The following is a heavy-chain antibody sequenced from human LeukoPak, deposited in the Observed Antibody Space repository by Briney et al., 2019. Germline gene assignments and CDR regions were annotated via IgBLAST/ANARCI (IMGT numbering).Heavy chain of an antibody. Sequence: ASVKVSCKASGYTFTGYFMHWMRQAPGQGLEWMGWINPNSGGTNYTQKFQGRVTMARDTSISTAYMELSRLRSDDTAVYYCARNMGGTSEPFDYWGQGTLVTVSS. CDR2: INPNSGGT. D-gene: IGHD1-1*01. CDR1: GYTFTGYF. J-gene: IGHJ4*02. CDR3: ARNMGGTSEPFDY. V-gene: IGHV1-2*02.